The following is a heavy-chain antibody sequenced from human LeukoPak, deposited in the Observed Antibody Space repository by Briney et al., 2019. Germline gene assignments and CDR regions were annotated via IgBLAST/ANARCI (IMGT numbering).Heavy chain of an antibody. D-gene: IGHD6-13*01. Sequence: GGSLRLSCAASGFTFSSYGMHWVRQAPGKGLEWVAVIWYDGSNKYYADSVKGRFTISRDNSKNTLYLQMNSLRAEDTAVYYCARDPLRLYSSSWYGSTTTFFDYWGQGTLVTVSS. V-gene: IGHV3-33*01. CDR2: IWYDGSNK. CDR3: ARDPLRLYSSSWYGSTTTFFDY. J-gene: IGHJ4*02. CDR1: GFTFSSYG.